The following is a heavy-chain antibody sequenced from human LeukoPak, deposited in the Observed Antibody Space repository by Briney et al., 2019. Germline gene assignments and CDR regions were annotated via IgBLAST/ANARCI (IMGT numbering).Heavy chain of an antibody. J-gene: IGHJ3*02. CDR3: AKDWAITMIVDAFDI. CDR2: ISGSGGST. CDR1: GFTFGSYA. V-gene: IGHV3-23*01. D-gene: IGHD3-22*01. Sequence: GGSLRLSCAASGFTFGSYAMSWVRQAPGKGLEWVSAISGSGGSTYYADSVKGRFTISRDNSKNTLYLQMNSLRAEDTAVYYCAKDWAITMIVDAFDIWGQGTMVTVSS.